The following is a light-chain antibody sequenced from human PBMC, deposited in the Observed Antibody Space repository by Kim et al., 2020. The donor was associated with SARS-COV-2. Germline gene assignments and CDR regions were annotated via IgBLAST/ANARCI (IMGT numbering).Light chain of an antibody. V-gene: IGLV2-8*01. CDR2: EVF. CDR1: SSDVGGYNF. CDR3: SSYGGSNNSPYV. Sequence: QSALTQPPSASGSPGQSVTISCTGTSSDVGGYNFVSWYQHHPGKAPKLIIYEVFKRPSGVPGRFSGSKSGNTASLTVSGLQAEDEADYYCSSYGGSNNSPYVFGTGTQLTVL. J-gene: IGLJ1*01.